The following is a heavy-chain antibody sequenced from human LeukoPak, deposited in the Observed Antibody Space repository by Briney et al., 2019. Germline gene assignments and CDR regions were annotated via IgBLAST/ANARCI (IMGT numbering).Heavy chain of an antibody. Sequence: SETLSLTCTVSGGSISSGGYYWSWIRQHPGKGLEWIGYIYYSGSTYYNPSLKSRVTISVDTSKNQFSLKLSSVTAADTAVYYCARELHGYFDYWGQGTLVTVSS. J-gene: IGHJ4*02. D-gene: IGHD5-18*01. CDR3: ARELHGYFDY. CDR1: GGSISSGGYY. V-gene: IGHV4-31*03. CDR2: IYYSGST.